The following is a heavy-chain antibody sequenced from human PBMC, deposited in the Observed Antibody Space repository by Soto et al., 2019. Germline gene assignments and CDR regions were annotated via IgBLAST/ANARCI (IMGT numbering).Heavy chain of an antibody. CDR2: ISAYNGNT. CDR3: ASGHYYDSSGYPTPLDY. V-gene: IGHV1-18*01. CDR1: GYTFTSYG. Sequence: EASVKVSCKSSGYTFTSYGISWVRQAPGQGLEWMGWISAYNGNTNYAQKLQGRVTMTTDTSTSTAYMELRSLRSDDTAVYYCASGHYYDSSGYPTPLDYWGQGTLVTVSS. J-gene: IGHJ4*02. D-gene: IGHD3-22*01.